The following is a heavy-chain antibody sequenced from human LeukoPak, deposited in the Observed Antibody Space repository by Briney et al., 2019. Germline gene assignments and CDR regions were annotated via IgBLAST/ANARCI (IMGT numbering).Heavy chain of an antibody. Sequence: GGSLRLSCEASGFTLDNYYMSWVRQAPGKGLEWVANIRQDGSDKYYVDSVKGRFTVSRDNAKNSLYLEMNSPRVEDTAVYYCTRGENQYGGDVWFDPWGQGTLVIVSS. V-gene: IGHV3-7*01. CDR2: IRQDGSDK. D-gene: IGHD2-21*01. CDR3: TRGENQYGGDVWFDP. J-gene: IGHJ5*02. CDR1: GFTLDNYY.